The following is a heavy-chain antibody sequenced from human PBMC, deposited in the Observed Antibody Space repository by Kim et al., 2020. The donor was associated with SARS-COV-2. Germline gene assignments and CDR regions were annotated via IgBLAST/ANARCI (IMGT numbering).Heavy chain of an antibody. J-gene: IGHJ4*02. D-gene: IGHD3-10*01. Sequence: SETLSLTCTVSGGSISNYYWNWIRQPAGKEPEWIGRIYASGSTSYNPSLKSRLIMSADTSKNQFSLKLSSVTAADTAVYYCARDSGNTNFDYWGQGILVT. V-gene: IGHV4-4*07. CDR2: IYASGST. CDR1: GGSISNYY. CDR3: ARDSGNTNFDY.